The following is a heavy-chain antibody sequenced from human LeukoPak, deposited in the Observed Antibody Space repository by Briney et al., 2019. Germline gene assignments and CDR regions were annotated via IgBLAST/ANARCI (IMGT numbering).Heavy chain of an antibody. J-gene: IGHJ4*02. CDR3: ARDGTFDY. V-gene: IGHV3-20*04. CDR1: GLTFDDYG. D-gene: IGHD1-26*01. CDR2: ITWNGGTT. Sequence: GGSLRLSCAASGLTFDDYGMSWVRQAPGKGLEWVSSITWNGGTTNYADSVKGRFTISRDNAKNSLYLQMNSLRAEDTAVYYCARDGTFDYWGQGTLVTVSS.